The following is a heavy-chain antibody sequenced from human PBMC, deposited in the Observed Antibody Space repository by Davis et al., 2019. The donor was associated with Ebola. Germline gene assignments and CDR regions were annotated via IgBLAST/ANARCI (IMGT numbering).Heavy chain of an antibody. CDR3: ASQEPYDSAYSINY. J-gene: IGHJ4*02. D-gene: IGHD3-22*01. V-gene: IGHV4-61*01. CDR1: GGSVSSGSYY. Sequence: PSETLSLTCTVSGGSVSSGSYYWSWIRQPPGKGLEWIGYIYYSRITKYNPSLKSRVTISLDTSKNQFSLKVRSVTAADTAVYYCASQEPYDSAYSINYWGQGTLVTVSS. CDR2: IYYSRIT.